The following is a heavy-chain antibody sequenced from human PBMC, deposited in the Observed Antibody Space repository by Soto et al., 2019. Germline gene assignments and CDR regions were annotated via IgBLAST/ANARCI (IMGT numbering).Heavy chain of an antibody. V-gene: IGHV1-69*13. Sequence: SVKVSCTTPGGTFTSYTVYWVRQTTGQGLEWVGGLTPMFHIAHYAEGLGGRDMITADEATNTASMELSSLTSADTAVYFCARSLGRHPSETPRGHSFGAGSLFPFDHWGQGTLVTVSS. CDR2: LTPMFHIA. D-gene: IGHD2-15*01. CDR3: ARSLGRHPSETPRGHSFGAGSLFPFDH. J-gene: IGHJ4*02. CDR1: GGTFTSYT.